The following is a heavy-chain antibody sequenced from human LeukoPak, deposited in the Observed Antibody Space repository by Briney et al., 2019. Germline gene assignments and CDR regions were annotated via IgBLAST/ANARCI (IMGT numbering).Heavy chain of an antibody. CDR2: IWYDGSNK. V-gene: IGHV3-33*01. Sequence: GGSLRLSCAASGFTFSSYGMHWVRQAPGKGLEWVAVIWYDGSNKYYADSVKGRFTISRDNSKNTLYLQMNSLRAEDTAVYYCARKDYTGPFDYWGQGTLVTVSS. J-gene: IGHJ4*02. CDR3: ARKDYTGPFDY. D-gene: IGHD3-3*01. CDR1: GFTFSSYG.